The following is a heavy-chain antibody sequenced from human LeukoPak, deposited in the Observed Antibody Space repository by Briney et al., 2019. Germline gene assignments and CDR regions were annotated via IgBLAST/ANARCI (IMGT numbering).Heavy chain of an antibody. CDR2: IIPILGIA. D-gene: IGHD3-10*01. CDR3: ARVGSDGYYGSGSHGY. J-gene: IGHJ4*02. V-gene: IGHV1-69*04. CDR1: GYTFTSYG. Sequence: SMKVSCKASGYTFTSYGITWVRQAPGQGLEWMGRIIPILGIANYAQKFQGRVTITADKSTSTAYMELSSLRSEDTAVYYCARVGSDGYYGSGSHGYWGQGTLVTVSS.